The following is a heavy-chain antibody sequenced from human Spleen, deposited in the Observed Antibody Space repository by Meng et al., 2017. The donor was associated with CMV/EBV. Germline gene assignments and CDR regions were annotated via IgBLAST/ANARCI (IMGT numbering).Heavy chain of an antibody. D-gene: IGHD3-3*01. CDR2: INHSGST. CDR3: ARGSAYYDFWTNYHFDY. Sequence: GSLRLSCAASGFTVSRNYMSWVRQAPGKGLEWIGEINHSGSTNYNPSLKSRVTISVDTSKNQFSLKLISVTAADTAVYYCARGSAYYDFWTNYHFDYWGQGTLVTVSS. J-gene: IGHJ4*02. V-gene: IGHV4-34*01. CDR1: GFTVSRNY.